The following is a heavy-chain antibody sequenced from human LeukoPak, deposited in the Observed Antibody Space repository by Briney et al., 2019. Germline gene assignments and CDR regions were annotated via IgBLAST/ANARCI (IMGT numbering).Heavy chain of an antibody. D-gene: IGHD3-16*01. V-gene: IGHV1-2*02. Sequence: ASVMVSCKASGYTFIDHYIQWVRQAPGQGLEWMGWIHPNSGATTSAQKFQGRVTMTRDVSISTAYMEVSSLTSDDTAMYYCARGVGAIYNCFDPWGQGTLVTVSS. CDR1: GYTFIDHY. CDR2: IHPNSGAT. CDR3: ARGVGAIYNCFDP. J-gene: IGHJ5*02.